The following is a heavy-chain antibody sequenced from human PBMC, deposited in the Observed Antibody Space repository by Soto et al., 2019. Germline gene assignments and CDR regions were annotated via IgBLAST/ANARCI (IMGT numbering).Heavy chain of an antibody. CDR2: ISSSSSYI. CDR3: ARDTGYYDSSGYYQGGDY. D-gene: IGHD3-22*01. J-gene: IGHJ4*02. CDR1: GFTFSSYS. Sequence: PVGSLRLSCAASGFTFSSYSMNWVRQAPGKGLEWVSSISSSSSYIYYADSVKGRFTISRDNAKNSLYLQMNSLRAEDTAVYYCARDTGYYDSSGYYQGGDYWGQGTLVTVSS. V-gene: IGHV3-21*01.